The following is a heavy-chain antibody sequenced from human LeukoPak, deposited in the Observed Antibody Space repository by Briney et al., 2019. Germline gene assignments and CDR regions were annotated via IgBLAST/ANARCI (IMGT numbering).Heavy chain of an antibody. CDR1: GFTFSNAW. CDR3: TPDLKKSSSDTTTGFQF. CDR2: IKSKPAGGST. V-gene: IGHV3-15*01. J-gene: IGHJ4*02. Sequence: GGSLRLSCTASGFTFSNAWMSWVRQAPGKGLEWVGRIKSKPAGGSTDYAAPIKGRFTISRDDSKNTLYLQVNSLKVEDTAVYYFTPDLKKSSSDTTTGFQFWGQGTLVPVSS. D-gene: IGHD1-26*01.